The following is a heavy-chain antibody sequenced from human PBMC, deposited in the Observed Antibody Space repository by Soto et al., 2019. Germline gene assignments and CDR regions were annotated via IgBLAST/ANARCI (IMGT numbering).Heavy chain of an antibody. CDR3: ARMRSDYDSSGLDY. CDR2: IDWDEDR. D-gene: IGHD3-22*01. Sequence: SGPTLVNPTETLTLTCTLSGFSLSTSGMRVSWIRQAPGKALEWLARIDWDEDRFYSTSLKTRLTISKDTSKNQVVLTMTKMDPVDTATYYCARMRSDYDSSGLDYWGQGILVTVSS. V-gene: IGHV2-70*04. CDR1: GFSLSTSGMR. J-gene: IGHJ4*02.